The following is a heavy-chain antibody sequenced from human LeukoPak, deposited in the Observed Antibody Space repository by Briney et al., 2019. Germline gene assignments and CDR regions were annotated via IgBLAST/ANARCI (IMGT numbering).Heavy chain of an antibody. D-gene: IGHD2-15*01. CDR1: GFTFDDYA. CDR3: AKDIMEVAVQPDAFDI. Sequence: PGRSLRLSCAASGFTFDDYAMHWVRQAPGKGLEWVSGISWNSGSIGYADSVKGRFTISRDNAKNSLYLQMNSLRAEDTALYYCAKDIMEVAVQPDAFDIWGQGTMVTVSS. J-gene: IGHJ3*02. CDR2: ISWNSGSI. V-gene: IGHV3-9*01.